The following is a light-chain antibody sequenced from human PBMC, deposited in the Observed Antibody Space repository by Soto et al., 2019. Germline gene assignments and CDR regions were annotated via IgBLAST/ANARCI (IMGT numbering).Light chain of an antibody. CDR1: QSIDNW. V-gene: IGKV1-5*01. J-gene: IGKJ2*01. Sequence: DIQMTQSPSTLSASVGDRVTITCRASQSIDNWLAWYQQKPGKAPKLLIYDASRLESGVPSRFSGSGSGTEFTLTISSLQPEDFATYYCQQSYSTPRTFGQGTKLEIK. CDR3: QQSYSTPRT. CDR2: DAS.